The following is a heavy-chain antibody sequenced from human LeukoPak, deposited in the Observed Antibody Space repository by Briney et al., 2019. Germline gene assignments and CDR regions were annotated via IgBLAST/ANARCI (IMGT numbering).Heavy chain of an antibody. Sequence: KPSETLSLTCAVYGGSFSGYYWSWIRQPPGKGLEWIGEINHSGSTNYNPSLKSRVTISIDKSKNQFSLSLSSVTAADTAMYYCARRVSSGYYYFDYWGQGTLVTVSS. CDR2: INHSGST. CDR1: GGSFSGYY. CDR3: ARRVSSGYYYFDY. J-gene: IGHJ4*02. V-gene: IGHV4-34*01. D-gene: IGHD3-22*01.